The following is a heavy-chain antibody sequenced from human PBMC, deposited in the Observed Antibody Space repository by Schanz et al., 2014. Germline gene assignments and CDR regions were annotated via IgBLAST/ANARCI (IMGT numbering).Heavy chain of an antibody. J-gene: IGHJ5*02. CDR2: INPNSGGT. CDR1: GYTFTDYH. V-gene: IGHV1-2*06. CDR3: AREGTVIRGLSGWFDP. Sequence: QVQLVQSGAEVKKPGASVKVSCKSSGYTFTDYHIHWVRQAPGQGLEYMGRINPNSGGTNFAQKFQGRVNMTRDPALSAGYMEVSRLRSDDTAGYYCAREGTVIRGLSGWFDPWGQGTLVTVSS. D-gene: IGHD3-10*01.